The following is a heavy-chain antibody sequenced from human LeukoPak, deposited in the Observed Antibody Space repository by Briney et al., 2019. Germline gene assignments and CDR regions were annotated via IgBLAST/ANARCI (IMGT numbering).Heavy chain of an antibody. D-gene: IGHD2/OR15-2a*01. CDR2: IYPGDSDT. CDR1: GYSFTSYW. CDR3: ARGRVLRLPLSPFDY. V-gene: IGHV5-51*01. J-gene: IGHJ4*02. Sequence: GESLKISCKGSGYSFTSYWIAWVRQMPGKGLEWMGIIYPGDSDTRYSPSFQGQVTISADKSISTAYLQWSSLKASDTAMYYCARGRVLRLPLSPFDYWGQGTLVTVSS.